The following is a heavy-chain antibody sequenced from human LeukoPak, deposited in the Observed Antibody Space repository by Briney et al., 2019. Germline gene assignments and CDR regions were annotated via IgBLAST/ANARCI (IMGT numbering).Heavy chain of an antibody. Sequence: GASVMVSWKASGGTLSSYAISWVRQAPGQGLEWMGGIIPIFGTANYAQKFQGRVTITTDESTSTAYMELSSLRSEDTAVYYCARDKNHYDTRGDFWGQGTLVTVSS. CDR2: IIPIFGTA. CDR1: GGTLSSYA. V-gene: IGHV1-69*05. D-gene: IGHD3-22*01. CDR3: ARDKNHYDTRGDF. J-gene: IGHJ4*02.